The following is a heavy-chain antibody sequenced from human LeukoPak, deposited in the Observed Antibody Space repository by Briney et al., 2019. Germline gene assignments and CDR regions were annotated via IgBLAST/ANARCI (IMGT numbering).Heavy chain of an antibody. CDR2: IYHSGST. D-gene: IGHD6-6*01. CDR1: GYSISSGYY. Sequence: SETLPLTCTVSGYSISSGYYWGWIRQPPGKGLEWIGSIYHSGSTYYNPSLKSRVTISVDTSKNQFSLKLSSVAAADTAVYYCARVAYSSSGNWFDPWGQGTLVTVSS. J-gene: IGHJ5*02. V-gene: IGHV4-38-2*02. CDR3: ARVAYSSSGNWFDP.